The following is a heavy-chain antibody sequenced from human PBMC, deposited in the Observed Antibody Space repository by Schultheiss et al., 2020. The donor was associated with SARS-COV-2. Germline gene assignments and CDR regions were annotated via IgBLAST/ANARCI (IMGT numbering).Heavy chain of an antibody. D-gene: IGHD4-17*01. Sequence: SETLSLTCSVSGGSISSYYWSWIRQPPGKGLEWIGEINHSGSTNYNPSLKSRVTISVDTSKNQFSLKLSSVTAADTAVYYCATPYGDYYTFDYWGQGTLVTVSS. V-gene: IGHV4-34*01. CDR2: INHSGST. CDR3: ATPYGDYYTFDY. CDR1: GGSISSYY. J-gene: IGHJ4*02.